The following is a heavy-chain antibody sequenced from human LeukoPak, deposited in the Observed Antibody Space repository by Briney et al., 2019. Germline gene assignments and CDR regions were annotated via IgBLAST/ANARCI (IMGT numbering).Heavy chain of an antibody. V-gene: IGHV1-8*01. CDR2: MNPDSGNS. D-gene: IGHD3-10*01. J-gene: IGHJ5*02. Sequence: ASVKVSRKASGYTFTRYDINWVRQAPGQGLEWMGWMNPDSGNSDYTHKFQGRVSMTRDTSISTAYMELSSLTSDDTAIYYCARGNSASYFSGIWFEPWGQGTLVTVSS. CDR3: ARGNSASYFSGIWFEP. CDR1: GYTFTRYD.